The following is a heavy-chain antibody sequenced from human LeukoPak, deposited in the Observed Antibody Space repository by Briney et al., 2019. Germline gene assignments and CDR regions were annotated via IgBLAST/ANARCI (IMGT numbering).Heavy chain of an antibody. CDR1: GFTFSNAW. J-gene: IGHJ4*02. D-gene: IGHD2-21*02. CDR2: IKSKPVGETT. V-gene: IGHV3-15*01. CDR3: TTCGGDCYFNY. Sequence: GGSLRLSCGASGFTFSNAWMNWVRQAPGKGLEWVGRIKSKPVGETTSYAAPVIGRFTISRDDSRNTVYLQMNSLKTEDTALYYCTTCGGDCYFNYWGQGTLVTVSS.